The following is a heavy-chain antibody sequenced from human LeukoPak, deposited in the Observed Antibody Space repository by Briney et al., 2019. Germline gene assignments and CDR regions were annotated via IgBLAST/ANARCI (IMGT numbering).Heavy chain of an antibody. CDR3: ARDRVTTVTSVDPKTFDY. D-gene: IGHD4-11*01. Sequence: ASVKVSCKASGYTFTSYYMHWVRQAPGQGLEWMGIIDPSGGSTSYAQKFQGRVTMTRDTSTSTVYMELSSLRSEDTAVYYCARDRVTTVTSVDPKTFDYWGQGTLVTVSS. J-gene: IGHJ4*02. CDR2: IDPSGGST. V-gene: IGHV1-46*01. CDR1: GYTFTSYY.